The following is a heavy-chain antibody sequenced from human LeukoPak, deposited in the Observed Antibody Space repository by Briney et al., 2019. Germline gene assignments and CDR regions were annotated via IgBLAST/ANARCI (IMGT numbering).Heavy chain of an antibody. J-gene: IGHJ4*02. CDR3: ARLPDYYDSSGSYYFDY. Sequence: GGSLQISCQGSGYSFTSYWIGWVRQLPGKGLEWMGIIYPGDSDTRYSPSFQGQVTISADKSISTAYLQWSSLKASDTAMYYCARLPDYYDSSGSYYFDYWGQGTLVTVSS. CDR1: GYSFTSYW. CDR2: IYPGDSDT. D-gene: IGHD3-22*01. V-gene: IGHV5-51*01.